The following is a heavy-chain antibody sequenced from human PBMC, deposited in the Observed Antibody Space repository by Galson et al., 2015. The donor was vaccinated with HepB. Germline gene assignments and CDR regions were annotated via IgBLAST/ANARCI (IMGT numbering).Heavy chain of an antibody. D-gene: IGHD2-21*01. J-gene: IGHJ6*02. V-gene: IGHV1-69*02. CDR1: GDTFSTYT. CDR2: IIPILDIA. Sequence: SVKVSCKAYGDTFSTYTVSWVRQAPGQGLEWMGRIIPILDIANYAQKFQARVTITADKSTSTAYMELSSLRSEDTAMYYCAGGPLVGMDVWGQGTTVTVS. CDR3: AGGPLVGMDV.